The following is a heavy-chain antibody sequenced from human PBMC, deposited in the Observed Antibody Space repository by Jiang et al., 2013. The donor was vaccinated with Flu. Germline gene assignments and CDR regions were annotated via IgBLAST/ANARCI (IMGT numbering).Heavy chain of an antibody. Sequence: GLVKPSETLSLTCTVSGGSISSYYWSWIRQPPGKGLEWIGYIYYSGSTNYNPSLKSRVTISVDTSKNQFSLKLSSVTAADTAVYYCARHAVYDSSGYYYGMDVWGQGTTVTVSS. D-gene: IGHD3-22*01. CDR1: GGSISSYY. CDR3: ARHAVYDSSGYYYGMDV. V-gene: IGHV4-59*08. J-gene: IGHJ6*02. CDR2: IYYSGST.